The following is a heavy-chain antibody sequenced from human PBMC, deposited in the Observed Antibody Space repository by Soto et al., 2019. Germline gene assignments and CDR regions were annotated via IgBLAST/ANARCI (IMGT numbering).Heavy chain of an antibody. CDR2: LYYSGST. V-gene: IGHV4-30-4*01. Sequence: SETLSLTCTVSGGSISSDDYYWSWIRQPPGKGLEWIGYLYYSGSTFYNPSLKSRVSISVDTSKNQFSLKLNSVTAADTAVYYCARGTMIIGPDYWGQGTLVTVSS. D-gene: IGHD3-16*01. CDR1: GGSISSDDYY. J-gene: IGHJ4*02. CDR3: ARGTMIIGPDY.